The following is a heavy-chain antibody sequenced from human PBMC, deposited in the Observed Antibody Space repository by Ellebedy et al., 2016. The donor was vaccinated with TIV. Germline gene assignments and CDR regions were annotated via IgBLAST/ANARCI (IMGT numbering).Heavy chain of an antibody. D-gene: IGHD5/OR15-5a*01. CDR3: ARGSKSVDY. V-gene: IGHV4-34*01. J-gene: IGHJ4*02. CDR1: GGSFSGYY. Sequence: MPSETLSLTCAVYGGSFSGYYWSWIRQPPGKGLEWIGEIKHSGSTNYNPSLKSRVTISVDTSKNQFSLKLSSVTAADTAVYYCARGSKSVDYWGQGTLVTVSS. CDR2: IKHSGST.